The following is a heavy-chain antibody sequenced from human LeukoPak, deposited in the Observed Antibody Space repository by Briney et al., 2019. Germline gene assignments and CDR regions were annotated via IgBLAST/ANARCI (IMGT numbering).Heavy chain of an antibody. J-gene: IGHJ4*02. CDR2: IYYSGST. CDR1: GGSISSGDYY. V-gene: IGHV4-30-4*08. CDR3: ARGHYDFWSGYYTKLAGYYFDY. D-gene: IGHD3-3*01. Sequence: PSQTLSLTCTVSGGSISSGDYYWSWIRQPPGKGREWIGYIYYSGSTYYNPSLKSRVTISVDTSKNQFSLKLSSVTAADTAVYYCARGHYDFWSGYYTKLAGYYFDYWGQGTLVTVSS.